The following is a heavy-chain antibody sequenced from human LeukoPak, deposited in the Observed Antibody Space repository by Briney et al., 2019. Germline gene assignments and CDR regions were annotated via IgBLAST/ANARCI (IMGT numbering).Heavy chain of an antibody. D-gene: IGHD3-3*01. CDR3: AKGLLITILGSLDY. J-gene: IGHJ4*02. CDR1: GFTFNNYA. CDR2: ITGSGRTT. V-gene: IGHV3-23*01. Sequence: GGSLRLSCAASGFTFNNYAMSWVRQAPGKGLEWVSGITGSGRTTYYADSVKGRFTISRDNSKNSLYLQINSLRAEDTAVYYCAKGLLITILGSLDYWGQGTLVTVSS.